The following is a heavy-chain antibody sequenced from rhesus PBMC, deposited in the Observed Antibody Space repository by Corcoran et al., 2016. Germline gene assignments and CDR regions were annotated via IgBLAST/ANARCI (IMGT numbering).Heavy chain of an antibody. CDR3: ARRGGVITPRRVYFDY. Sequence: QVQLQESGPGLVKPPETLSLTCAVSGYSFSSGYGRACIRQPPGQGLGGLGYIGCSSGSTNYNPSLKSRVTISKDTSKNQFSLKLSSVTAADTAVYYCARRGGVITPRRVYFDYWGQGVLVTVSS. V-gene: IGHV4-127*01. CDR1: GYSFSSGYG. D-gene: IGHD3-34*01. J-gene: IGHJ4*01. CDR2: IGCSSGST.